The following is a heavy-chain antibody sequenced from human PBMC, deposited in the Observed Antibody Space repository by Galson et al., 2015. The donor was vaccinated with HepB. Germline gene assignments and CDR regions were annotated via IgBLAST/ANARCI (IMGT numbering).Heavy chain of an antibody. D-gene: IGHD3-3*01. Sequence: SETLSLTCTVSGGSISSSSYYWGWIRQPPGKGLEWIGSIYYSGSTYYNPSLKSRVTISVDTSKNQFSLKLSSVTAADTAVYYCARHGSDFWSGYHQYYFDYWGQGTLVTVSS. V-gene: IGHV4-39*01. CDR3: ARHGSDFWSGYHQYYFDY. CDR1: GGSISSSSYY. CDR2: IYYSGST. J-gene: IGHJ4*02.